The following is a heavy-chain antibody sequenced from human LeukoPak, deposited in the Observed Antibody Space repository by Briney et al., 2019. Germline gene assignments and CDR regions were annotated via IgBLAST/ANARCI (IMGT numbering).Heavy chain of an antibody. Sequence: ASVKVSCKASGYTFTSYAMNWVRQAPGQGLEWMGWINTNTENPAYAQGFTGRFVFSVDISVSTAYLQINSLKAEGTAVYYCARMGYCTRATCGGAFDFWGQGTLVTVSS. V-gene: IGHV7-4-1*02. D-gene: IGHD2-8*01. CDR2: INTNTENP. CDR3: ARMGYCTRATCGGAFDF. CDR1: GYTFTSYA. J-gene: IGHJ4*02.